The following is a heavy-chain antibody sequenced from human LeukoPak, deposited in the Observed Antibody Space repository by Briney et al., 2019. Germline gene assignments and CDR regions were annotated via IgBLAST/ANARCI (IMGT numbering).Heavy chain of an antibody. CDR2: ISSGGTT. J-gene: IGHJ6*03. D-gene: IGHD2-15*01. Sequence: GGSLRLSCAASGFTVSSNYMSWVRQAPGKGLEWVSVISSGGTTYYADSVKGRFTISRDNSKNTLYLQMNTLRAEDTAVCYCARHGGGRAVYYYYYYMDVWGKGTTVTISS. CDR1: GFTVSSNY. V-gene: IGHV3-66*04. CDR3: ARHGGGRAVYYYYYYMDV.